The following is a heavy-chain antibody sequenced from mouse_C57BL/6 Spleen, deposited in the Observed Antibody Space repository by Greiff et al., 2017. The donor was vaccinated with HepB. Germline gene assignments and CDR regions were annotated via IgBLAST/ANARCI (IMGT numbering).Heavy chain of an antibody. D-gene: IGHD1-1*01. CDR3: ARQALLLSLDY. V-gene: IGHV5-6*01. J-gene: IGHJ2*01. Sequence: EVMLVESGGDLVKPGGSLKLPCAASGFTFSSYGMSWVRQTPDKRLEWVATISSGGSYTYYPVSVKGRFTISRDNAKKTLYLQMNSLQSEDTAMYYCARQALLLSLDYWCQGTTLTVSS. CDR2: ISSGGSYT. CDR1: GFTFSSYG.